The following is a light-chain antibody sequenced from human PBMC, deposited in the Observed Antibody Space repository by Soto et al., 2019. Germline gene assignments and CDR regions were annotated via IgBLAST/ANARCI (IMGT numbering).Light chain of an antibody. CDR2: TVC. J-gene: IGKJ1*01. CDR1: QSPVYSDGNAF. CDR3: MQDTHWPRT. Sequence: DVVMTQSPPPLPVALGQPASISCRSSQSPVYSDGNAFLSCFQRRPGQSPRRLIYTVCNRDSGVPDRFSGSGLGTDFPLNVSRVEAEDVGAYFYMQDTHWPRTFGQGTKVEI. V-gene: IGKV2-30*01.